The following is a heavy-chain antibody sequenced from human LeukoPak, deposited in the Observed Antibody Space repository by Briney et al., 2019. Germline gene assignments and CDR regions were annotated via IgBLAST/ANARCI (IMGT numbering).Heavy chain of an antibody. D-gene: IGHD6-19*01. V-gene: IGHV1-69*05. J-gene: IGHJ4*02. CDR1: GGTFSSYA. CDR3: ARDPYTSGWSGYFDS. CDR2: IIPIFGTA. Sequence: SVTVSCKASGGTFSSYAISWVRQAPGQGLEWMGGIIPIFGTANYAQKFQGRLTITRDTSASTAYMELSSLRSDDTAVYYCARDPYTSGWSGYFDSWGQGTLVTVSS.